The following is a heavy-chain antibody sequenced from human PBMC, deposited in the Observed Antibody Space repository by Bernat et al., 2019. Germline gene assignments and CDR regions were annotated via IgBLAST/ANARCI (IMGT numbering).Heavy chain of an antibody. D-gene: IGHD6-19*01. CDR3: ARDDISSGWFTAQNWFDP. Sequence: EVQLVESGGGLVQPGGSLRLSCAASGFTFSSYWMSWVRQAPGKGLEWVANIKQDGSEKYYVDSVKGRFTISRDNAKNSLYLQMNSLRAEDTAVYYCARDDISSGWFTAQNWFDPWGQGTLVTVSS. CDR1: GFTFSSYW. V-gene: IGHV3-7*04. J-gene: IGHJ5*02. CDR2: IKQDGSEK.